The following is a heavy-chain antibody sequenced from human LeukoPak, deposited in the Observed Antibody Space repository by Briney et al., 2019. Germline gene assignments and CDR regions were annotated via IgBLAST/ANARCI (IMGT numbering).Heavy chain of an antibody. CDR2: INSDGSST. Sequence: GGSLRLSCAASGFTFSSYWMHWVRQAPGKGLVWVSRINSDGSSTSYADSVKGRFTISRDNAKNSLYLQMNSLRAEDTAVYYCARVKLELPPLDYWGQRTLVTVSS. J-gene: IGHJ4*02. CDR1: GFTFSSYW. D-gene: IGHD1-7*01. CDR3: ARVKLELPPLDY. V-gene: IGHV3-74*01.